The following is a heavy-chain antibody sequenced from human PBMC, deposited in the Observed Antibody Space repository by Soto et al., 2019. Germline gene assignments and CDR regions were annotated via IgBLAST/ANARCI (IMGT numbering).Heavy chain of an antibody. CDR1: GYTFTSYD. CDR3: ARSSSMADDYFDY. J-gene: IGHJ4*02. D-gene: IGHD6-19*01. Sequence: GASVKVSCKASGYTFTSYDINWVRQATGQGLEWMGWMNPNSGNTGYAQKFQGRVTMTRNTSISTAYMGLSSLRSEDTAVYYCARSSSMADDYFDYWGQGTLVTVSS. CDR2: MNPNSGNT. V-gene: IGHV1-8*01.